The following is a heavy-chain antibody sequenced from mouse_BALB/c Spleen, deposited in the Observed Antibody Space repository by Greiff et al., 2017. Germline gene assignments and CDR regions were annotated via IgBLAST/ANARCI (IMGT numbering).Heavy chain of an antibody. V-gene: IGHV1-54*01. CDR2: INPGSGGT. Sequence: QVQLQQSGAELVRPGTSVKVSCKASGYAFTHYLIEWVKQRPGQGLEWIGVINPGSGGTNYNEKFKGKATLTADKSSSTAYMQLSSLTSDDSAVYFCARSYYYGSEGFAYWGQGTLVTVSA. D-gene: IGHD1-1*01. J-gene: IGHJ3*01. CDR3: ARSYYYGSEGFAY. CDR1: GYAFTHYL.